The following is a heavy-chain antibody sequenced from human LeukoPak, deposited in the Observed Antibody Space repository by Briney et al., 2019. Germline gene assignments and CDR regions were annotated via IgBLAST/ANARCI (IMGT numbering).Heavy chain of an antibody. V-gene: IGHV3-9*01. CDR2: ISWNSGSI. CDR3: AKDGIAVD. CDR1: GFTFDDYA. D-gene: IGHD6-19*01. Sequence: GRSLRLSCAASGFTFDDYAMHWVRQAPGKGLEWVSGISWNSGSIGYADSVKGRFTISRDNAKNSLYLQMNSLRAEDTALYYCAKDGIAVDWGQGTLVTVSS. J-gene: IGHJ4*02.